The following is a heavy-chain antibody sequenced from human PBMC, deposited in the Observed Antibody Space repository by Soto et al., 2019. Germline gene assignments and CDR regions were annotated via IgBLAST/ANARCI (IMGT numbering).Heavy chain of an antibody. CDR1: GFTFSSCT. J-gene: IGHJ6*02. V-gene: IGHV3-21*06. CDR2: ISPSSGHI. Sequence: EVHLVESGGGLVKPGGSLRLSCAVSGFTFSSCTMNWVRQAPGKGLEWVSSISPSSGHIYYADSVKGRFTISRDNAKNSLFLQMHSLSGEDTAVYYCSGCSGGACHKNYGMDVWGQGTTVTVSS. D-gene: IGHD2-15*01. CDR3: SGCSGGACHKNYGMDV.